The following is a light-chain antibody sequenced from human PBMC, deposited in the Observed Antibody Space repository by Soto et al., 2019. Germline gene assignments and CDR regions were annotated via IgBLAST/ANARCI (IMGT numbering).Light chain of an antibody. V-gene: IGKV1-17*01. CDR1: QTISSW. Sequence: DMQMTQSPSTLSGSVGDRVTITCRASQTISSWLAWYQQKPGKAPKRLIYAASSLQSGVPSRFSGSGSGTEFTLTISSLQPEDFATYYCLQHNSYPPTTFGQGTKVDIK. J-gene: IGKJ1*01. CDR3: LQHNSYPPTT. CDR2: AAS.